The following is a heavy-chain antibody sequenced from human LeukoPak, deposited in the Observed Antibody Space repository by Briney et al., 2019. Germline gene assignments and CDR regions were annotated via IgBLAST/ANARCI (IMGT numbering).Heavy chain of an antibody. CDR2: IWYDGSNK. V-gene: IGHV3-33*01. Sequence: PGGSLRLSCAASGFTFSSYGMHWVRQAPGKGLEWVAVIWYDGSNKYYADSVKGRFTISRDNSKNTLYLQMNSLRAEDTAVYYCARESRVLRYFDWLDVWGQGTTVTVSS. CDR3: ARESRVLRYFDWLDV. J-gene: IGHJ6*02. D-gene: IGHD3-9*01. CDR1: GFTFSSYG.